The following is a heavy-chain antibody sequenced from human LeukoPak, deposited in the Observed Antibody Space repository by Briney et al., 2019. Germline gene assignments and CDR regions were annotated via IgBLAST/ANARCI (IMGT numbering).Heavy chain of an antibody. CDR2: IKQDGSEK. D-gene: IGHD6-13*01. V-gene: IGHV3-7*01. CDR1: GFTFSSYW. CDR3: ARGQAAGLN. Sequence: GGSLRLYCAASGFTFSSYWMSWVRQAPGKGLEWVADIKQDGSEKYYVESVKGRFTISRDNAKNSLYLQMNSLRAKDTAVYYCARGQAAGLNWGQGTLVTVSS. J-gene: IGHJ4*02.